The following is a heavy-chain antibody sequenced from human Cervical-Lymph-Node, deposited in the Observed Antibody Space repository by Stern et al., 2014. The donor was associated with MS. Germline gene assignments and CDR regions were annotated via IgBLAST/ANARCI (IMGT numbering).Heavy chain of an antibody. D-gene: IGHD6-19*01. J-gene: IGHJ4*02. V-gene: IGHV1-2*04. Sequence: VQLVQSGAEVKKPGASVKVSCKASGYTFTGYYMHWVRQAPGQGLEWMGWINPNSGGTNYAQKFQDWVTMTRDTSISTAYMELSRLRSDDTSVYYCARAAAGAVAGRRSFDYWGQGTLVTVSS. CDR1: GYTFTGYY. CDR3: ARAAAGAVAGRRSFDY. CDR2: INPNSGGT.